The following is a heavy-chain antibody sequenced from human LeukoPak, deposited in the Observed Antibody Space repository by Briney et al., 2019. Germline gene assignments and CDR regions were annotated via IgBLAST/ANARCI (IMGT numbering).Heavy chain of an antibody. CDR2: INPNSGGT. J-gene: IGHJ4*02. D-gene: IGHD1-26*01. CDR1: GYTFTGYY. Sequence: ASVKVSCKASGYTFTGYYMHWVRQAPGQGLEGMGWINPNSGGTNYAQKFQGRVTMTRDTSISTAYMELSGLRSDDTAVYYCARGDSGSPMALYWGQGTLVTVSS. V-gene: IGHV1-2*02. CDR3: ARGDSGSPMALY.